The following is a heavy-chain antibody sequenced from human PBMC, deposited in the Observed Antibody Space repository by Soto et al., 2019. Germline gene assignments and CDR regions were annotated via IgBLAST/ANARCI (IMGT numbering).Heavy chain of an antibody. CDR1: GGSFSGYQ. CDR3: ARGLILWFGELSRRGGYYYYMDV. D-gene: IGHD3-10*01. J-gene: IGHJ6*03. Sequence: QVQLQQWGAGLLKPSETLSLTCAVYGGSFSGYQWSWIRQTPGKGLEWIGEINDSGNINYNPSLKSRVSIFVDTAKKQISLKLSSVTGADTAVYYCARGLILWFGELSRRGGYYYYMDVWGKGTTVTVSS. CDR2: INDSGNI. V-gene: IGHV4-34*01.